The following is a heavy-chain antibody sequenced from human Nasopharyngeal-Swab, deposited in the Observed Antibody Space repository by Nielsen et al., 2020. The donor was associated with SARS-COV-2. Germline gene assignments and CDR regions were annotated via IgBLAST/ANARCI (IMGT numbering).Heavy chain of an antibody. CDR3: ANGIAVFDY. J-gene: IGHJ4*02. Sequence: VRQAPGKGLEWVSAISGSGGSTCYADSVKGRFTISRDNSKNTLYLQMNSLRAEDTAVYYCANGIAVFDYWGQGTLVTVSS. D-gene: IGHD6-19*01. V-gene: IGHV3-23*01. CDR2: ISGSGGST.